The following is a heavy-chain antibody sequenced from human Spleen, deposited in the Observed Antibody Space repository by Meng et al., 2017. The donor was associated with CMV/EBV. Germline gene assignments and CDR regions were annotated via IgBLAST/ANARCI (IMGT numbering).Heavy chain of an antibody. CDR1: GYTFTSYG. Sequence: ASVKVSCKASGYTFTSYGISWVRQAPGQGLEWMGWISAYNGNTNYAQKLQGRVTMTTDTSTTTAYMELRTLTSDDTATYYCARDHYESSGYSVDYWGQGTLVTVSS. CDR3: ARDHYESSGYSVDY. D-gene: IGHD3-22*01. J-gene: IGHJ4*02. CDR2: ISAYNGNT. V-gene: IGHV1-18*01.